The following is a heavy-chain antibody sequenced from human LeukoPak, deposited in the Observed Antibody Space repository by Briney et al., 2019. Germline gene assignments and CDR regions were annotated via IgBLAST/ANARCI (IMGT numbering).Heavy chain of an antibody. D-gene: IGHD6-6*01. Sequence: GGSLRLSCAASGFTFSNAWMSWVRQAPGKGLEWVGRIKSKTDGGTTDYAAPVQGRFTISRDDSKNTLYLQMNSLKTEETAVYYCTTEFLYTSSHPSDYWGQGPLVTVSS. V-gene: IGHV3-15*01. CDR3: TTEFLYTSSHPSDY. J-gene: IGHJ4*02. CDR2: IKSKTDGGTT. CDR1: GFTFSNAW.